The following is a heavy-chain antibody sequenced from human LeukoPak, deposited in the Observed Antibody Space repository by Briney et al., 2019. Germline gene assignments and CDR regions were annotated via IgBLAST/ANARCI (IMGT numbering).Heavy chain of an antibody. CDR3: ARDTKVRGVTAFDI. Sequence: PSETLSLTYTVSGGSISSGGYYWSWIRQHPGKGLEWIGYIYYSGSTYYNPSLKSRVTISVDTSKNQFSLKLSSVTAADTAVYYCARDTKVRGVTAFDIWGQGTMVTVSS. V-gene: IGHV4-31*03. CDR2: IYYSGST. D-gene: IGHD3-10*01. J-gene: IGHJ3*02. CDR1: GGSISSGGYY.